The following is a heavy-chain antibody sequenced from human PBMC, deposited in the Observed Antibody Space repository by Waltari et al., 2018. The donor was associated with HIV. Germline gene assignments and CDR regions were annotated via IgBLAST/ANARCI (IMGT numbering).Heavy chain of an antibody. V-gene: IGHV3-23*01. CDR2: ISGSGDNR. D-gene: IGHD6-13*01. J-gene: IGHJ5*02. CDR1: GFSFSMYL. CDR3: TKDPVTAVGNINWFDP. Sequence: EVQLLESGGGLVHPGGYLRCSCTASGFSFSMYLWPWVRQAPGKGLEWVAGISGSGDNRYYADSVKGRFTISRDNSKNKVFLQMKSLRPEDTAFYYCTKDPVTAVGNINWFDPWGQGTLVTVSS.